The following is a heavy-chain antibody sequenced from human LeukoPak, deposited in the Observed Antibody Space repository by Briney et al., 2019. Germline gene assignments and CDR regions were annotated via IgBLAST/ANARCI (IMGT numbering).Heavy chain of an antibody. V-gene: IGHV1-8*01. D-gene: IGHD1-26*01. J-gene: IGHJ4*02. CDR2: LNPNSGNT. CDR1: RDTFTIYD. Sequence: ASVKVSCKASRDTFTIYDVNWGREATGQGREWMGWLNPNSGNTGYVQKFQGRVTMTMNATIRTAYMELTSLTAEDTAVYYCARSTMGARRKYDYWGQGTLVTVSS. CDR3: ARSTMGARRKYDY.